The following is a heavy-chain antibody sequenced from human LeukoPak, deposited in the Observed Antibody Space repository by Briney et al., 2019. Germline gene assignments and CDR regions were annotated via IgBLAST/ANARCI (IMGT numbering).Heavy chain of an antibody. CDR2: INPRGGST. J-gene: IGHJ4*02. Sequence: ASVKVSCKASGYTFTTYYMHWMRQAPGQGPEWMGIINPRGGSTDYAQKFQGRITMTSDTSTSTAYMELNSLRSDDTAVYFCARVGSAAATADYWGQGTLVTVSS. V-gene: IGHV1-46*01. CDR1: GYTFTTYY. D-gene: IGHD6-25*01. CDR3: ARVGSAAATADY.